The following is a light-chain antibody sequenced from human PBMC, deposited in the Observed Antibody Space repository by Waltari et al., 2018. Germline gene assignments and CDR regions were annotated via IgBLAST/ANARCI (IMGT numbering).Light chain of an antibody. J-gene: IGKJ4*01. CDR1: QIVSST. V-gene: IGKV3D-15*01. Sequence: EIVMTQSPATLSVSPGERATLSCRASQIVSSTLAWYQQKPGQPPRLLIYGASTRATATPARFSGSGSGTEFTLAISSLQSEDFVVYYCQQYYEWPLTFGGGTKVEIK. CDR2: GAS. CDR3: QQYYEWPLT.